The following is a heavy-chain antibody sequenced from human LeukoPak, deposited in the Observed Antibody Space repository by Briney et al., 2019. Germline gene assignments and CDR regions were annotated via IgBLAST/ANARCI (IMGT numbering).Heavy chain of an antibody. V-gene: IGHV3-7*01. D-gene: IGHD6-13*01. CDR1: GFTFRKYW. J-gene: IGHJ4*02. Sequence: GGSLRLSCAASGFTFRKYWMAWVRQAPGRGLEWVATIAANGNDKDYEDALQGRFTISRDNAKNSLYLQMNSLRAEDTAVYYCARAVAAAGTGFDYWGQGTLVTVSS. CDR2: IAANGNDK. CDR3: ARAVAAAGTGFDY.